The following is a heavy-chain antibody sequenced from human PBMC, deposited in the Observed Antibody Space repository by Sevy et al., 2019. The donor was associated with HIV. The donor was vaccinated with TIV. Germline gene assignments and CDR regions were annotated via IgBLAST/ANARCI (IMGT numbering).Heavy chain of an antibody. D-gene: IGHD3-10*01. CDR3: TRGSGIDYYEKGMDL. J-gene: IGHJ6*02. CDR1: GSSFESFA. V-gene: IGHV3-21*04. CDR2: ISKSSSYI. Sequence: GGSLRLSCAASGSSFESFAMNWVRQAPGKGLEWVAYISKSSSYIYYADSVKGRFTISRDNAKNPRFLQMNSLGAEETAIYYCTRGSGIDYYEKGMDLWGQGTTVTVSS.